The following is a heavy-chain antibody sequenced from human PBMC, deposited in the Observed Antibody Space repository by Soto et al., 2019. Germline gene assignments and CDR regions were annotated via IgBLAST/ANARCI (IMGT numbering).Heavy chain of an antibody. CDR3: AREGNRVRGLDY. V-gene: IGHV3-23*01. CDR1: GFTFSNYV. CDR2: ISGTGGST. D-gene: IGHD3-10*01. Sequence: EVQLLESGGGLVQPGGSLRLSCAASGFTFSNYVLSWVRQAPGKGLEWVSAISGTGGSTYYADSVKGRFTIPRDTSKNTLYVQMNSMRVEDTAVYYWAREGNRVRGLDYWGQGTLVTVSS. J-gene: IGHJ4*02.